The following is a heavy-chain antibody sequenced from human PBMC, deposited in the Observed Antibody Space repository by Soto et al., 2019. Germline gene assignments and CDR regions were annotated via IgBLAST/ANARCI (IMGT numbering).Heavy chain of an antibody. CDR1: GGTFSSYA. J-gene: IGHJ4*02. Sequence: GASVKVSCKASGGTFSSYAISWVRQAPGQGLEWMGGIIPIFGTANYAQKFQGRVTITADKSTSTAYMELSSLRSEDTAVYYCARGREMATLGFDFDYWGQGTLVTVSS. D-gene: IGHD5-12*01. V-gene: IGHV1-69*06. CDR2: IIPIFGTA. CDR3: ARGREMATLGFDFDY.